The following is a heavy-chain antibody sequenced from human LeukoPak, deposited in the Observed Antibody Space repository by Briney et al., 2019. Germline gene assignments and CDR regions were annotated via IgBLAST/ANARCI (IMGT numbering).Heavy chain of an antibody. V-gene: IGHV3-23*01. CDR3: AKSPNYYYYMDV. Sequence: PGRSLRLSCAASGFSFSTYGIHWVRQAPGKGLEWVSGISGSGGSTYYADSVKGRFTISRDNSKSTVYLQMNSLRAEDTAVYYCAKSPNYYYYMDVWGKGTTVTVSS. CDR1: GFSFSTYG. J-gene: IGHJ6*03. CDR2: ISGSGGST.